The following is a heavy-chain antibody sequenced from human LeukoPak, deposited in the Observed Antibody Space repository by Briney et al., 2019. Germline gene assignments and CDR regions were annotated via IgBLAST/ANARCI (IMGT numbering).Heavy chain of an antibody. CDR3: AREVSGSSDY. D-gene: IGHD3-22*01. V-gene: IGHV4-39*07. CDR2: IYYSGST. J-gene: IGHJ4*02. Sequence: NPSETLSLTCTVSSGSISTSNYYWGWIRQPPGKGLEWIGSIYYSGSTYYNPSLKSRVTISVDTSKNQFSLKLSSVTAADTAVYYCAREVSGSSDYWGQGTLVTVSS. CDR1: SGSISTSNYY.